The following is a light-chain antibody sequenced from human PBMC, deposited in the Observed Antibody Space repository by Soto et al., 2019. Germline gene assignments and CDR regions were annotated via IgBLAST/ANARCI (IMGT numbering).Light chain of an antibody. V-gene: IGKV1-17*03. J-gene: IGKJ5*01. CDR2: EAS. CDR1: QGISNY. CDR3: LQHNSYPIT. Sequence: DIQMTQSPSAMSASVGDRVTITCRASQGISNYLAWFQQKPGKVPKRLIYEASSLQSGVPSRFSGSGSGTEFTLTISSLKTEDFATYYCLQHNSYPITFGQGTRLEIK.